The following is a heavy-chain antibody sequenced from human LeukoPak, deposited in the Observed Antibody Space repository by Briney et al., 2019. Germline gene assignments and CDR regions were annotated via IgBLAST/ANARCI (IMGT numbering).Heavy chain of an antibody. Sequence: ASVKVSCKASGYTFTSYGISWVRQAPGQGLEWMGWISAYNGNTNYAQKLQGRVTMTTDTSTSTAYMELRSLRSDDTAVYYCARDIVVVVADDAFDIWGQGTMVTVSS. CDR1: GYTFTSYG. CDR2: ISAYNGNT. V-gene: IGHV1-18*01. CDR3: ARDIVVVVADDAFDI. J-gene: IGHJ3*02. D-gene: IGHD2-15*01.